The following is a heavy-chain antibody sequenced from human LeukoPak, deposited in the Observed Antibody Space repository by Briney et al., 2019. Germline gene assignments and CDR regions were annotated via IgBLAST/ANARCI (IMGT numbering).Heavy chain of an antibody. Sequence: GGSLRLSCAASGFTVSSNYMSWVRQAPGKGLEWVSVIYSGGSTYYADSVKGRFTISRENSKSTLYLQMNNLRADDTAVYYCANEIRPNDYWGQGTLVTVSS. CDR1: GFTVSSNY. CDR2: IYSGGST. CDR3: ANEIRPNDY. D-gene: IGHD4-17*01. V-gene: IGHV3-53*01. J-gene: IGHJ4*02.